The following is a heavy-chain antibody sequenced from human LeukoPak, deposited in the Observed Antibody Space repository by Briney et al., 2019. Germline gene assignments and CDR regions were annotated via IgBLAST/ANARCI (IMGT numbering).Heavy chain of an antibody. D-gene: IGHD1-26*01. J-gene: IGHJ4*02. CDR3: VKGGSEGGDY. V-gene: IGHV3-64D*09. Sequence: GGSLRLSCSASGXSXXGNAXXXXXXAXXXGXEYXSAISSNGXXKYYVDSVKGRLTIPRDNSKTTLYLKMSSLRLEDTALYYCVKGGSEGGDYWGQGTLVTVSS. CDR2: ISSNGXXK. CDR1: GXSXXGNA.